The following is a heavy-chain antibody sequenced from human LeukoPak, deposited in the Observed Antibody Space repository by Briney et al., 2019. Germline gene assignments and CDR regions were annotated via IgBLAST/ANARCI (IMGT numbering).Heavy chain of an antibody. CDR3: ARGFRQLGD. CDR1: GGSISSSSYY. Sequence: PSETLSLTCTVSGGSISSSSYYWGWIRQPPGKGLEWIGSIYYSGSTYYNPSLKSRVTISVDTSKNQFSLKLSSVTAADTAVYYCARGFRQLGDWGQGTLVTVSS. V-gene: IGHV4-39*07. J-gene: IGHJ1*01. D-gene: IGHD6-13*01. CDR2: IYYSGST.